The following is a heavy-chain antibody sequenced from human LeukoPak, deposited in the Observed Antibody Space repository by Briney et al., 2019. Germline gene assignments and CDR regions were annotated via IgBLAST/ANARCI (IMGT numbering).Heavy chain of an antibody. CDR1: GFTFSNYW. Sequence: GGSLRLSCAASGFTFSNYWMGWVRQAPGEGLEWVANIKQDGSEKFYVDSVKGRFTISRDNAKNTLYLQMNSLRAEDTAVYYCASGVYDSLFYFDYWGQGTLVTVSS. J-gene: IGHJ4*02. CDR2: IKQDGSEK. CDR3: ASGVYDSLFYFDY. D-gene: IGHD5/OR15-5a*01. V-gene: IGHV3-7*02.